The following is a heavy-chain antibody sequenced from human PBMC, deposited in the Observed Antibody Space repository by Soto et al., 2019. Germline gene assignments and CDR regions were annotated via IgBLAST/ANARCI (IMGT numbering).Heavy chain of an antibody. CDR1: GYTFTRDD. Sequence: ASVKVSCKASGYTFTRDDINWVRQATGQGLEWMGWMNPNSGNTGYAQKFQGRVTMTRNTSISTAYMELSSLRSEDTAVYYCARGVVVPAASWFDPWGQGTLVTAPQ. CDR2: MNPNSGNT. D-gene: IGHD2-2*01. J-gene: IGHJ5*02. CDR3: ARGVVVPAASWFDP. V-gene: IGHV1-8*01.